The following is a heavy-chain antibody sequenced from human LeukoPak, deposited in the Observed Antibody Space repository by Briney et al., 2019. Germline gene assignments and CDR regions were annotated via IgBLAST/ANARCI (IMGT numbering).Heavy chain of an antibody. Sequence: SETLSLTCNVSGGSISSYYWSWIRQPPGEGLEWIGYVYYSYSGSTDYNPSLKSRVTISVDTSKNQFSLNLNSVTAADTAVYFCSRHSCSGWYEVDHWGQGTLVTVSS. V-gene: IGHV4-59*08. D-gene: IGHD6-19*01. J-gene: IGHJ4*02. CDR2: VYYSYSGST. CDR3: SRHSCSGWYEVDH. CDR1: GGSISSYY.